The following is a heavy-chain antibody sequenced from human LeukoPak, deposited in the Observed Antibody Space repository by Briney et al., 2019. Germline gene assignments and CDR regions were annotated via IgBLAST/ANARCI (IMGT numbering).Heavy chain of an antibody. J-gene: IGHJ4*02. CDR1: GFTFSSYG. CDR2: ISYDGSNK. D-gene: IGHD6-19*01. CDR3: AKDWVAVAGSGSVLDY. Sequence: PGGSLRLSCAASGFTFSSYGMHWVRQAPGKGLEWVAVISYDGSNKYYADSVKGRFTISRDNSKNTLYLQMNSLRAEDTAVYYCAKDWVAVAGSGSVLDYWGQGTLVTVSS. V-gene: IGHV3-30*18.